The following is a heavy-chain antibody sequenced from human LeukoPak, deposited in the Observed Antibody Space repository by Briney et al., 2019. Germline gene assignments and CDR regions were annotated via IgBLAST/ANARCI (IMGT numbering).Heavy chain of an antibody. Sequence: SETLSLTCTVSGGSISSYYWSWIRQPPGKGLEWIGYIYYSGGTNYNPSLKSRVAISVDTSKNQFSLKLSSVTAADTAVHYCALIVGAIPYNWFDPWGQGTLVTVSS. J-gene: IGHJ5*02. V-gene: IGHV4-59*01. CDR2: IYYSGGT. D-gene: IGHD1-26*01. CDR3: ALIVGAIPYNWFDP. CDR1: GGSISSYY.